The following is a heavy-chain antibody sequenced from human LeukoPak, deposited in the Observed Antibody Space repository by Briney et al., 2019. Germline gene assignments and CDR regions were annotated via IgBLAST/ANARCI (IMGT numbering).Heavy chain of an antibody. J-gene: IGHJ5*02. CDR1: GGTFSSYA. V-gene: IGHV1-69*05. CDR3: ARVVDTAIVPGWFDP. CDR2: IIPIFGTA. D-gene: IGHD5-18*01. Sequence: GASAKVSCKASGGTFSSYAISWVRQAPGQGLEWMGGIIPIFGTANYAQKFQGRVTITTDESTSTAYMELSSLRSEDTAVYYCARVVDTAIVPGWFDPWGQGTLVTVSS.